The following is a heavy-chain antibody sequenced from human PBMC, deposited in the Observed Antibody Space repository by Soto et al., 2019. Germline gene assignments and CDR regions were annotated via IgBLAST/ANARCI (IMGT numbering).Heavy chain of an antibody. Sequence: ASVKVSCKASGYTFTSYGISWVRQAPGQGLEWMGWISAYNGNTNYAQKLQGRVTMTTDTSTSTAYMELRGLRSDDTAVYYCAREDIVVVVAATGPHDAFDIWGQGTMVTVPS. CDR1: GYTFTSYG. CDR3: AREDIVVVVAATGPHDAFDI. D-gene: IGHD2-15*01. CDR2: ISAYNGNT. V-gene: IGHV1-18*01. J-gene: IGHJ3*02.